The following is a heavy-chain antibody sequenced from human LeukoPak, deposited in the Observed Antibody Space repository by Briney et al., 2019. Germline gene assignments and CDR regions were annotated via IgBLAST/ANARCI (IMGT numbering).Heavy chain of an antibody. D-gene: IGHD1-7*01. V-gene: IGHV3-9*01. CDR2: ISWKSGSI. CDR3: AKDNVAGTTLGY. J-gene: IGHJ4*02. CDR1: GFTFDDYA. Sequence: GGSLRLSCAASGFTFDDYAMHWVRQAPGKGLEWVSGISWKSGSIGYADSVKGRFTISRDNSKNTLYLQMNSLRAEDTAVYYCAKDNVAGTTLGYWGQGTLVTVSS.